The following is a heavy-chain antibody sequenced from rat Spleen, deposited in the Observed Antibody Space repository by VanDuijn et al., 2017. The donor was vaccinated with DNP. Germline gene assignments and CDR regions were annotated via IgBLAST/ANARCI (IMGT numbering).Heavy chain of an antibody. CDR2: ISPSGDTT. D-gene: IGHD3-8*01. J-gene: IGHJ2*01. CDR1: GFTFSNYD. Sequence: EVQLVESGGGLVQPGRSLKLSCAASGFTFSNYDMAWVRQAPTKGLEWVASISPSGDTTYYSDSVQGRFSISRDNAKSTLYLQVNSLRSEDTATYYCTSNPHFRTAAPFDYWGQGVMVTVSS. V-gene: IGHV5-19*01. CDR3: TSNPHFRTAAPFDY.